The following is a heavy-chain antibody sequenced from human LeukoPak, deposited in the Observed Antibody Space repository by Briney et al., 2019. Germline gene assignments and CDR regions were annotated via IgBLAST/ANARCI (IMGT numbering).Heavy chain of an antibody. V-gene: IGHV3-23*01. J-gene: IGHJ4*02. Sequence: GGSLRLSCAASVFTFSSYSMSWVRQAPWKGLEWVSAISGSGGSTYYADSVKGRFTISRDNSKNTLYLQMNSLRAEDTAVYYCAKDPPLYSSGWLGFDYWGQGTLVTVSS. CDR1: VFTFSSYS. CDR2: ISGSGGST. CDR3: AKDPPLYSSGWLGFDY. D-gene: IGHD6-19*01.